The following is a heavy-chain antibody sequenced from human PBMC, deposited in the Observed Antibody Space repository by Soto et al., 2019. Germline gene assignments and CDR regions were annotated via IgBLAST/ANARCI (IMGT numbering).Heavy chain of an antibody. CDR3: AREGRLHWFES. V-gene: IGHV4-4*02. Sequence: QWLLQEWGPGLGSPSEPRSLTGAVSVASIKPEPWWSWLRHLQGTGLDWIGKIKHTGDANANPALRSRVSMSVDRTKNQFFLNLRSVSAADTAVYFCAREGRLHWFESWGQGTLVTVSS. J-gene: IGHJ5*01. CDR2: IKHTGDA. CDR1: VASIKPEPW.